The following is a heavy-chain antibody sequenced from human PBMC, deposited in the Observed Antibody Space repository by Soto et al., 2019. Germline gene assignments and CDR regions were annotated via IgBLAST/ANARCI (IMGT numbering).Heavy chain of an antibody. V-gene: IGHV3-48*04. D-gene: IGHD4-4*01. J-gene: IGHJ5*02. CDR1: GFTFSSDW. CDR3: ARDVLGASNYNH. CDR2: IISSGASI. Sequence: PGGSLRLSCAASGFTFSSDWMNWVRQAPGKGLEWVSHIISSGASIYYADSVKGRFTVSRDNAKNSLYLQMNSLRAEDTAVYYCARDVLGASNYNHWGQGTLVTVSS.